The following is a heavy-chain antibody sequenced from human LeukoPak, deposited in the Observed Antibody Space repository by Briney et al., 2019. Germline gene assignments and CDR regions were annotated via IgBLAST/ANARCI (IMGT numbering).Heavy chain of an antibody. J-gene: IGHJ4*02. Sequence: ASVKVSCKASGYTFTGYYMHWVRQAPGQGLEWMGWINPSGGSTSYAQKFQGRVTITRDTSASTAYMELSSLRSEDTAVYYCARNEDTAMVFLLHWGQGTLVTVSS. CDR3: ARNEDTAMVFLLH. V-gene: IGHV1-46*01. CDR2: INPSGGST. D-gene: IGHD5-18*01. CDR1: GYTFTGYY.